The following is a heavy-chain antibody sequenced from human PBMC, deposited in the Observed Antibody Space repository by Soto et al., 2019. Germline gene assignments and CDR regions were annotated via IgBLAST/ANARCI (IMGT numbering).Heavy chain of an antibody. J-gene: IGHJ5*02. CDR1: GGSFSGYY. V-gene: IGHV4-34*01. CDR3: ARGGWYHPLNHRAKMFDP. CDR2: INHSGST. Sequence: QVQLQQWGAGLLKPSETLSLTCAVYGGSFSGYYWSWIRQPPGKGLEWIGEINHSGSTNYNPSLKSRVTISVDTSKNQFSLKLSSVTAADTAVYYCARGGWYHPLNHRAKMFDPWGQGTLVTVSS. D-gene: IGHD6-19*01.